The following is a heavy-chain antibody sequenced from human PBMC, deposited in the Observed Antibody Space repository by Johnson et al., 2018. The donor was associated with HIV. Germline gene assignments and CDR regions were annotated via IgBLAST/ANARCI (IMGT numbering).Heavy chain of an antibody. CDR3: ARDVDKDAFDI. CDR1: GFTFSDYY. V-gene: IGHV3-66*01. J-gene: IGHJ3*02. CDR2: IYSGGST. Sequence: VLLLEYGGGLVKPGGSLRLSCAASGFTFSDYYMSWVRQAPGKGLEWVSVIYSGGSTYYADSVKGRFTISRDNSKNTLYLQMNSLRDEDTAVYYCARDVDKDAFDIGGQGTMVTVSS. D-gene: IGHD5-12*01.